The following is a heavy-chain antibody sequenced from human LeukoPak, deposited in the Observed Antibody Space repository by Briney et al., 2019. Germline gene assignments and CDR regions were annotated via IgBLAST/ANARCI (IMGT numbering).Heavy chain of an antibody. D-gene: IGHD3-10*01. Sequence: PSETLSLTCAVYGGSFSGYYWSWIRQPPGKGLEWIGEINHSGSTNYNPSLKSRVTISVDTSKNQFSLKLSSVTAADTAVYYCARYYYGSGSYQWFDYWGQGTLVTVSS. CDR1: GGSFSGYY. V-gene: IGHV4-34*01. CDR2: INHSGST. CDR3: ARYYYGSGSYQWFDY. J-gene: IGHJ4*02.